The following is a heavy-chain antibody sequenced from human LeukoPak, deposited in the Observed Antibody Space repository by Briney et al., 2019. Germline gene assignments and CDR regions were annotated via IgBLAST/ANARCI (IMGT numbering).Heavy chain of an antibody. V-gene: IGHV4-34*01. Sequence: SETLSLTCAVYGGSFSGYYWSWIRQPPGKGLEWIGEINHSGSTNYNPSLKSRVTVSVDTSKNQFSLKLSSVTAADTAVYYCARGARTPSGYGSRTAGRANWFDPWGQGTLVTVSS. D-gene: IGHD5-12*01. J-gene: IGHJ5*02. CDR1: GGSFSGYY. CDR2: INHSGST. CDR3: ARGARTPSGYGSRTAGRANWFDP.